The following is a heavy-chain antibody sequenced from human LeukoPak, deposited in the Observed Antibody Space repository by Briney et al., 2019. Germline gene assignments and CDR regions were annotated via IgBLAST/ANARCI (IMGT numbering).Heavy chain of an antibody. CDR3: ARDHGPGYSSGWSNAFDI. J-gene: IGHJ3*02. V-gene: IGHV4-31*03. D-gene: IGHD6-19*01. Sequence: SSETLSLTCTVSGGSISSGGYYWSWIRQHPGKGLEWIGYIYYSGSTYYNPSLKSRVTISVDTSKNQFSLKLSSVTAADTAVYYCARDHGPGYSSGWSNAFDIWGQGTMVTVSS. CDR2: IYYSGST. CDR1: GGSISSGGYY.